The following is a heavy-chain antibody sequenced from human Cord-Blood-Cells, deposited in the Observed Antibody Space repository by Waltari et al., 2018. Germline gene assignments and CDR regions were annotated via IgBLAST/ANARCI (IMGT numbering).Heavy chain of an antibody. CDR1: GYTFTGYY. CDR2: INPNSCGT. V-gene: IGHV1-2*02. Sequence: QVQLVQSGAEVKKPGASVKVSCKASGYTFTGYYMHWVRQAPGQGLEWMGWINPNSCGTNYAQKCQGRVTMTRDTSISTAYMELSRLRSDDTAVYYCARAPRTDAFDIWGQGTMVTVSS. CDR3: ARAPRTDAFDI. J-gene: IGHJ3*02.